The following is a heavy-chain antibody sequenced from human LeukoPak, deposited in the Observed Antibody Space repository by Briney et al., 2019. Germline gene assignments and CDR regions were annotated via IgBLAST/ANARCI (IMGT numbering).Heavy chain of an antibody. CDR1: GGSISTSNYY. V-gene: IGHV4-39*01. J-gene: IGHJ4*02. CDR3: ARTDYGDY. CDR2: IYYSGST. Sequence: SETLSLTCTVSGGSISTSNYYWGWIRQPPGKGLEWIGSIYYSGSTYYNPSLKSRVTISVDTSKNQFSLKLSSVTAADTAVYYCARTDYGDYWGQGTLVTVSS.